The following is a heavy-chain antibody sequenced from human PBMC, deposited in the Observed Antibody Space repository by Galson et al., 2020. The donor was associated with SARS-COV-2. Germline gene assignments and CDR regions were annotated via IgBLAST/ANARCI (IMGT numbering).Heavy chain of an antibody. CDR3: ARGDMRNDYFDY. CDR1: GFTFSSYW. V-gene: IGHV3-74*01. J-gene: IGHJ4*02. Sequence: GGSLRLSCAASGFTFSSYWMHWVRQAPGKGLVWVSRIYSEGSSTSYADSVKGRFTISGDDAKNTLYLHMWSLRAEDTAVYYCARGDMRNDYFDYWGQGTLVTVSS. CDR2: IYSEGSST. D-gene: IGHD3-16*01.